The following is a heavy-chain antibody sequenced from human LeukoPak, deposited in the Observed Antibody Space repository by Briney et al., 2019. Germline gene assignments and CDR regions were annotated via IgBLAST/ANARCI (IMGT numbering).Heavy chain of an antibody. V-gene: IGHV3-74*01. J-gene: IGHJ4*02. Sequence: GGSLSLSWAASGFAFSSNWMPWVRHAPGQGLVWVSRIKGDGISTNYEDSVKGRFTISRDIAKNTLYLQMNSLRAEDTGVYYCAKDHYWSIDYWGRGTLVTVSS. D-gene: IGHD3-3*01. CDR1: GFAFSSNW. CDR2: IKGDGIST. CDR3: AKDHYWSIDY.